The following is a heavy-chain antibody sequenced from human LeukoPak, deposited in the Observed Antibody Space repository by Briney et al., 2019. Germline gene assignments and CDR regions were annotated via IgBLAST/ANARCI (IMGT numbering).Heavy chain of an antibody. V-gene: IGHV1-8*01. CDR1: GYTFTSYD. D-gene: IGHD6-13*01. Sequence: ASVKVSCKASGYTFTSYDINWVRQATGQGLEWMGWMNPNSGNTGYAQKFQGRVTMTRNTSISTAYMELSSLRSEDTAVYYCARGIPGQQQLDYYYYYYMDVWGKGTTVTVSS. CDR3: ARGIPGQQQLDYYYYYYMDV. CDR2: MNPNSGNT. J-gene: IGHJ6*03.